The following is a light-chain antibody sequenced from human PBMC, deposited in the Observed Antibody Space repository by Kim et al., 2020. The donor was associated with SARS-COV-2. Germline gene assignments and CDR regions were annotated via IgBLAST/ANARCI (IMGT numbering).Light chain of an antibody. J-gene: IGLJ2*01. Sequence: SVSTGQTARIPCSGDKLGDKYACWYQQKPGQSPVLVIYQDSKRPSGIPERFSGSNSGNTATLTISGTQAMDEADYYCQAWDSSHVVFGGGTQLTVL. CDR2: QDS. CDR1: KLGDKY. V-gene: IGLV3-1*01. CDR3: QAWDSSHVV.